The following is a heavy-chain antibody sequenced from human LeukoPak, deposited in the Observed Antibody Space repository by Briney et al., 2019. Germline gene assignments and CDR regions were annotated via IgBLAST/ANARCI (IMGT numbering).Heavy chain of an antibody. D-gene: IGHD3-10*01. CDR1: GGSISIYF. J-gene: IGHJ5*02. CDR3: ARDSGTTGEVKFDP. V-gene: IGHV4-4*07. Sequence: PSETLSLTCTVSGGSISIYFWSWIRQPAGKGLEWSGRIYNSGSTTYNPSLKSRVTMSVDTSKNQFSLKLSSVTAADTAVYYCARDSGTTGEVKFDPWGQGTLVTVSS. CDR2: IYNSGST.